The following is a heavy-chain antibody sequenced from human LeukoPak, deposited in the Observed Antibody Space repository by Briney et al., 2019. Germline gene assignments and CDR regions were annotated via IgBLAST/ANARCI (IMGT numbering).Heavy chain of an antibody. CDR2: ISSSSSYI. CDR3: AREDGSGSPYDY. V-gene: IGHV3-21*01. Sequence: GGSLRLSCAASGLTVSDKYMNWVRQAPGKGLEWVSSISSSSSYIYYADSVKGRFTISRDNAKNSLYLQMNSLRAEDTAVYYCAREDGSGSPYDYWGQGTLVTVSS. CDR1: GLTVSDKY. J-gene: IGHJ4*02. D-gene: IGHD3-10*01.